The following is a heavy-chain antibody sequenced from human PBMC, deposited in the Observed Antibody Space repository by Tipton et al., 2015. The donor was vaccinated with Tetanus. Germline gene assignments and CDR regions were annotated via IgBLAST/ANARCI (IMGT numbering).Heavy chain of an antibody. V-gene: IGHV4-34*01. J-gene: IGHJ5*02. CDR2: IYFEGST. Sequence: TLSLTCAVYGGSFSGYYWNWIRQPPGKGLEWIASIYFEGSTYYSPSLKSRLTIDVDTSQNLFSLRLTSVTAADTAVYYCARHLYGYWFDPWGQGALVTVSP. CDR1: GGSFSGYY. CDR3: ARHLYGYWFDP. D-gene: IGHD2/OR15-2a*01.